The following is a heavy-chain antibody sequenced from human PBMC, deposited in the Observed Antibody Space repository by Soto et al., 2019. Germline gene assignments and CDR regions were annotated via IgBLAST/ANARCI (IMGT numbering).Heavy chain of an antibody. Sequence: SETLSLTCTVSGGSICSGGYYWSWIRQHPGKGLEWIGYIYYSGSTYYNPSLKSRVTISVDTSKNQFSLKLSSVTAADTAVYYCARESGYDFWSGFTGGMDVWGQGTTVTVSS. CDR1: GGSICSGGYY. J-gene: IGHJ6*02. D-gene: IGHD3-3*01. V-gene: IGHV4-31*03. CDR2: IYYSGST. CDR3: ARESGYDFWSGFTGGMDV.